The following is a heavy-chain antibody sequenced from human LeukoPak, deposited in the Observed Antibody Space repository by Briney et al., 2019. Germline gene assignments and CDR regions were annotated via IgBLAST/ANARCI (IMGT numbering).Heavy chain of an antibody. V-gene: IGHV3-11*04. CDR3: ARETTDSSGYYSRLYYYYMDV. Sequence: GGSLRLSCAASGFTFSDYYMSWIRQAPGKGLEWVSYIGSSGSPIYYADSVKGRFTISRDNAKNSLYLQMNSLRAEDTAVYYCARETTDSSGYYSRLYYYYMDVWGKGTTVTVSS. D-gene: IGHD3-22*01. CDR1: GFTFSDYY. CDR2: IGSSGSPI. J-gene: IGHJ6*03.